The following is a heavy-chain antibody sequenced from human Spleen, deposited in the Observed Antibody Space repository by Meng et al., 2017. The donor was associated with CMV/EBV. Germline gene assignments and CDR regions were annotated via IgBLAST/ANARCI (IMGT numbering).Heavy chain of an antibody. V-gene: IGHV3-15*01. D-gene: IGHD3-16*02. J-gene: IGHJ4*02. Sequence: EVQLVESGGGLVKPGXSLSLSWAASGFTFSNAWMSWVRQAPGKGLEWVGRIKSKTDGGTTDYAAPVKGRFTISRDDSKNTLYLQMNSLKTEDTAVYYCTTDPESPAMFSYDYVWGSYRTDYWGQGTLVTVSS. CDR3: TTDPESPAMFSYDYVWGSYRTDY. CDR1: GFTFSNAW. CDR2: IKSKTDGGTT.